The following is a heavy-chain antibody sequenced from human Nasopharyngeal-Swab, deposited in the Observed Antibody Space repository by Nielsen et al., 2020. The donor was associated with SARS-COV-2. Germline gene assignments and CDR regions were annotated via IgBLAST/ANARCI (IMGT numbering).Heavy chain of an antibody. CDR1: GFTFSSYW. D-gene: IGHD1-26*01. J-gene: IGHJ4*02. V-gene: IGHV3-7*05. CDR3: VRGRERAYDY. Sequence: GSLKISCAASGFTFSSYWMSWVRQAPGKGLEWVANINPNGGGITYVDSVKGRFTISRDNAKNSLYLQMNSLRAEDTAVYYCVRGRERAYDYWGQGTLVTVSS. CDR2: INPNGGGI.